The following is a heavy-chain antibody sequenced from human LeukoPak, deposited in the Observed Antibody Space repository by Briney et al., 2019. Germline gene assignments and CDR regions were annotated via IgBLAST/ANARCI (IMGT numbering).Heavy chain of an antibody. CDR3: ARVSYGGKRNAFDI. CDR1: GGSFSGYY. J-gene: IGHJ3*02. V-gene: IGHV4-34*01. CDR2: INHSGST. D-gene: IGHD4-23*01. Sequence: SSETLSLTCAVYGGSFSGYYWSWIRQPPGKGLEWIGEINHSGSTNYNPPLKSRVTISVDTSKNQFSLKLSSVTAADTAVYYCARVSYGGKRNAFDIWRQGTMVTVSS.